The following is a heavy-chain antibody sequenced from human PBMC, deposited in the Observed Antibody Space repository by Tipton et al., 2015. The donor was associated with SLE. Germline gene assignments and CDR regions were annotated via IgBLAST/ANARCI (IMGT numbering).Heavy chain of an antibody. D-gene: IGHD3-22*01. CDR3: ASPYGGDYYDSSGYHL. V-gene: IGHV3-23*01. Sequence: SLRLSCTTSGFRFDAFSMSWVRQAPGKGLEWVSGISGSGANTYYADSMKGRFTISRDNSKNTLYLQMNSLRADDTAVYFCASPYGGDYYDSSGYHLWGQGTLVTVSS. CDR1: GFRFDAFS. J-gene: IGHJ4*02. CDR2: ISGSGANT.